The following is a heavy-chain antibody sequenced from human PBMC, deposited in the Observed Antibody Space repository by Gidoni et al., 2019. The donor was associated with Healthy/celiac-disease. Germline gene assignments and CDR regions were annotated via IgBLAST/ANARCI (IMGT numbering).Heavy chain of an antibody. CDR2: IYYSGST. V-gene: IGHV4-31*03. J-gene: IGHJ5*02. D-gene: IGHD3-10*01. CDR1: GCSISSGGYY. Sequence: QVQLQESGPGLVKPSHTLSLTCTVSGCSISSGGYYWSWIRQHPGKGLEWIGYIYYSGSTYYNPSLKSRVTISVDTSKNQFSLKLSSVTAADTAVYYCARFRPGSGHNWFDPWGQGTLVTVSS. CDR3: ARFRPGSGHNWFDP.